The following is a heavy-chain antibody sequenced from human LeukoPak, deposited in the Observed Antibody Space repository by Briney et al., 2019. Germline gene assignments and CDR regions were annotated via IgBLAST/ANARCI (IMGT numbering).Heavy chain of an antibody. V-gene: IGHV1-2*06. CDR2: INPNSGGT. J-gene: IGHJ4*02. D-gene: IGHD2-2*01. CDR1: GYTFTGYY. CDR3: ARDLGSTRGY. Sequence: ASVKVSCKAPGYTFTGYYIHWVRQAPGQGLEWMGRINPNSGGTNYAQKFQGRVTMTRDTSISTAYMELSRLRSDDTAVYFCARDLGSTRGYWGQGTLVTVSS.